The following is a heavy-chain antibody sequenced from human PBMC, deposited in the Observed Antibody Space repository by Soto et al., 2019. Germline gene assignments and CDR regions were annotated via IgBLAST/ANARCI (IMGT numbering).Heavy chain of an antibody. Sequence: EVQLVESGGGLVQPGGSLRLSCAASGFSFNTYWMSWIRQAPGKGLEWVDNINEDGNKQNYVDSVRGRFTISRDNAKTSVHLQMNSLRVEDTAVYYCATRAGAPAEWGQGTLVTVSS. V-gene: IGHV3-7*01. CDR3: ATRAGAPAE. J-gene: IGHJ4*02. CDR1: GFSFNTYW. CDR2: INEDGNKQ. D-gene: IGHD6-25*01.